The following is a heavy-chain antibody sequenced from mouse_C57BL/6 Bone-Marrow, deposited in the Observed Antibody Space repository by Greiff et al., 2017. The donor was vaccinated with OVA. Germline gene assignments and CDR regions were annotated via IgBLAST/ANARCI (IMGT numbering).Heavy chain of an antibody. J-gene: IGHJ2*01. CDR3: TSYGNFDY. CDR1: GFNIKDDY. Sequence: EVMLVESGAELVRPGASVKLSCTASGFNIKDDYMHWVKQRPEQGLEWIGWIDPENGDTEYASKFKGKATITADTSSNTAYLQLSSLTSDDTAVYYCTSYGNFDYWGKGTTLTVSS. D-gene: IGHD2-1*01. V-gene: IGHV14-4*01. CDR2: IDPENGDT.